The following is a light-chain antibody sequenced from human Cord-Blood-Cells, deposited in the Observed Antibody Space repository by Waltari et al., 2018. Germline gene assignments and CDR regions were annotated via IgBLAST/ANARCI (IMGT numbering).Light chain of an antibody. CDR1: SLRSYH. CDR3: NSRDSSGNHVV. CDR2: GKI. Sequence: SSELTQDPAVSVALGQTVRITCQGDSLRSYHASWYQQKPGQAPVLVIYGKINRPSGIPDRFSGSSSGNTASLTITGAQAEDEADYYCNSRDSSGNHVVFGGGTKLTVL. V-gene: IGLV3-19*01. J-gene: IGLJ2*01.